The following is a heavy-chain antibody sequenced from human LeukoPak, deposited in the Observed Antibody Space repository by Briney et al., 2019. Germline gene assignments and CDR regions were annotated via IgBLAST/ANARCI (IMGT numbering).Heavy chain of an antibody. J-gene: IGHJ4*02. CDR3: TTWNY. CDR1: GFAFNYAW. CDR2: IKSKPDGGTT. V-gene: IGHV3-15*01. Sequence: GESLRLSCAASGFAFNYAWVSWVRQAPGKGLEWIGRIKSKPDGGTTDYAAPVKGRFTISRDDSKNTLYLQMNSLKTEDTAVYYCTTWNYWGQGTLVTVSS.